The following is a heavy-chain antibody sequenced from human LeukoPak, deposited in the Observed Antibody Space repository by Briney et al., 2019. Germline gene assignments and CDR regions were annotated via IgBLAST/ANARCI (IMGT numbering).Heavy chain of an antibody. V-gene: IGHV1-69*13. D-gene: IGHD5-12*01. CDR2: IIPIFGTA. Sequence: SVKVSCKASGGTFSSYAISWVRQAPGQGLEWMGGIIPIFGTANYAQKFQGRVTITADESTSTAYMELSSLRSGDTAVYYCARGAVGGYSGYDPDREGYYFDYWGQGTLVTVSS. CDR3: ARGAVGGYSGYDPDREGYYFDY. J-gene: IGHJ4*02. CDR1: GGTFSSYA.